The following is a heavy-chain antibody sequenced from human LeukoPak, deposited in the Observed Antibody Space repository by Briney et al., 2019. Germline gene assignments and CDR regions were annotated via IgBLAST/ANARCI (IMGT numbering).Heavy chain of an antibody. D-gene: IGHD3-3*01. CDR2: ISYDGSNK. J-gene: IGHJ4*02. CDR1: GFTFSSYG. V-gene: IGHV3-30*18. Sequence: GGSLRLSCAASGFTFSSYGMHWVRQAPGKGLEWVAVISYDGSNKYYADSVKGRFTISRDNSKNTLYLQMNSLRAEDTAVYYCAKDRDVLRFLECGLDFDYWGQGTLVTVSS. CDR3: AKDRDVLRFLECGLDFDY.